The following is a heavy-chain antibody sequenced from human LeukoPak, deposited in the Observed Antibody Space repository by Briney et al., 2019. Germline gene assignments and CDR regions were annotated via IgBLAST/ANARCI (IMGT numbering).Heavy chain of an antibody. Sequence: SETLSLTCTVSGGSISSYYWSWIRQPPGKGLEWIGEINHSGSTNYNPSLKSRVTISVDTSKNQFSLKLSSVTAADTAVYYCARGRDFWSRDFDYWGQGTLVTVSS. V-gene: IGHV4-34*01. CDR1: GGSISSYY. D-gene: IGHD3-3*01. CDR3: ARGRDFWSRDFDY. CDR2: INHSGST. J-gene: IGHJ4*02.